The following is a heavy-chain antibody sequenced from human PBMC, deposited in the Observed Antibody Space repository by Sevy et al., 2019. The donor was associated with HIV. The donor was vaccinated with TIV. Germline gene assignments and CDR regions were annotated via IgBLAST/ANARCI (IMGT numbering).Heavy chain of an antibody. CDR2: IYYSGST. D-gene: IGHD2-2*01. J-gene: IGHJ6*03. V-gene: IGHV4-31*03. Sequence: SETLSLTCTVSGGSISSGGYYWSWIRQHPGKGLEWIGYIYYSGSTYYNPSLKSRVTISVDTSKNQFSLKLSSVTAADTAVYYCARGYPMVVVPASYYMDVWGIGTTVTVSS. CDR3: ARGYPMVVVPASYYMDV. CDR1: GGSISSGGYY.